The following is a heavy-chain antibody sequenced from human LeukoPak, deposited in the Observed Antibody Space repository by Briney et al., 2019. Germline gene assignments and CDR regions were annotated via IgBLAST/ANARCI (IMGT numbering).Heavy chain of an antibody. Sequence: GRSLRLSCAASGFTFSSHGMHWVRQAPGKGLEWVAVIWYDGSIQYYGDSVKGRFTISRDNSKNTLYLQMNSLRAEDTAVYYCARVVIYGDDSHCDYYGMDVWGQGTTVTVSS. D-gene: IGHD4-17*01. CDR2: IWYDGSIQ. CDR1: GFTFSSHG. J-gene: IGHJ6*02. CDR3: ARVVIYGDDSHCDYYGMDV. V-gene: IGHV3-33*01.